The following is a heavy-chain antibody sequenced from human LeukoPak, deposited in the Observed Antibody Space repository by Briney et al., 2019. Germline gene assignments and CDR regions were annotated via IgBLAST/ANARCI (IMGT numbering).Heavy chain of an antibody. J-gene: IGHJ5*02. D-gene: IGHD3-10*01. CDR2: ISSSGSTI. CDR1: GGSISSSNW. V-gene: IGHV3-11*01. Sequence: GTLSLTCAVSGGSISSSNWWSWVRQPPGKGLEWVSYISSSGSTIYYADSVKGRFTISRDNAKNSLYLQMNSLRAEDTAVYYCARGSGGSGSYLDPWGQGTLVTVSS. CDR3: ARGSGGSGSYLDP.